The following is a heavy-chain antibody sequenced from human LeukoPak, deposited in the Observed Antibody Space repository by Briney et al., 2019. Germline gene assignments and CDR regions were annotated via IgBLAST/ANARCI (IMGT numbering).Heavy chain of an antibody. J-gene: IGHJ3*02. CDR2: ISAYNGNT. CDR1: GYTFTSYG. V-gene: IGHV1-18*01. CDR3: ARDSSGSRAWNAFDI. Sequence: ASVKVSCKASGYTFTSYGISWVRQAPGQGLEWMGWISAYNGNTNYAQKLQGRVTMTTDTSTSTAYMELRSLRSDDTAVYYCARDSSGSRAWNAFDIWGQGTMVTVSS. D-gene: IGHD3-22*01.